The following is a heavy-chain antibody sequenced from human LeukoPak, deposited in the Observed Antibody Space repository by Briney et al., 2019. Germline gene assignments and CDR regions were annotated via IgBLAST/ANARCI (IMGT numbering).Heavy chain of an antibody. D-gene: IGHD3-9*01. J-gene: IGHJ6*03. CDR1: GDSVSRSDSY. V-gene: IGHV4-39*01. CDR3: ARHRPYDILTGYYYYYYYMDV. Sequence: SETLSLTCSVSGDSVSRSDSYWDWIRQPPGKGLEWIGSIYYSGSTYYNPSLKSRVTISVDTSKNQFSLKLSSVTAADTAVYYCARHRPYDILTGYYYYYYYMDVWGKGTTVTVSS. CDR2: IYYSGST.